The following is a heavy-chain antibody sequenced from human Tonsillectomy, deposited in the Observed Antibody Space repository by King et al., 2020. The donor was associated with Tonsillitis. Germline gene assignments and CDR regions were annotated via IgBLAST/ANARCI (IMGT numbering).Heavy chain of an antibody. V-gene: IGHV3-7*01. CDR2: IKQDGSEK. Sequence: VQLVESGGGLVQPGGSLRLSCAASGFTFSSYWMTWVRQAPGKGLEWVANIKQDGSEKYYVDSVKGRFTISRDNAKNSLYLQLNSLRSEYTAVYYCARDEPNYFDSSGYYHFTEYLQHWGQGTLVTVSS. CDR3: ARDEPNYFDSSGYYHFTEYLQH. D-gene: IGHD3-22*01. J-gene: IGHJ1*01. CDR1: GFTFSSYW.